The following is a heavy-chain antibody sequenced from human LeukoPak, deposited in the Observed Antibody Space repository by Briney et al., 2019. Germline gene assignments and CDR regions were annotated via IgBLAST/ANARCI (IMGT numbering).Heavy chain of an antibody. Sequence: GGSLRLSCAASGFTFSSYGMSWVRQAPGKGLEWVSAISGSGGSTYYADSVKGRFTISRDNSKNTLFLQMNSLRGDDTAVYHCARGGSDYVWGSPDYWGQGTLVTVSS. CDR3: ARGGSDYVWGSPDY. V-gene: IGHV3-23*01. J-gene: IGHJ4*02. CDR1: GFTFSSYG. D-gene: IGHD3-16*01. CDR2: ISGSGGST.